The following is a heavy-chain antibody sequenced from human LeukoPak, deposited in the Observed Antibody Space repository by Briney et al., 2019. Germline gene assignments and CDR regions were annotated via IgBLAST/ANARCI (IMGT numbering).Heavy chain of an antibody. CDR1: GFSLSTYA. J-gene: IGHJ6*03. V-gene: IGHV3-23*01. CDR2: ISGSGDKT. CDR3: AKDTTAWWYHRAYMNV. Sequence: GGSLRLSCAASGFSLSTYALSWVRQAPGGGLEWVAAISGSGDKTYHADSVKGRFTISKDNSENRLSLQMDSLRAEDTAVYFCAKDTTAWWYHRAYMNVRGKGTTVTVSS. D-gene: IGHD2-15*01.